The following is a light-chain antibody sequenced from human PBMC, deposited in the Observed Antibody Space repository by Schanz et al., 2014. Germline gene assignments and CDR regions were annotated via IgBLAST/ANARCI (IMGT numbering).Light chain of an antibody. CDR1: SSDVGGYNY. CDR2: EVN. CDR3: AAWDDSLSRV. V-gene: IGLV2-14*01. Sequence: QSALTQPASVSGSPGQSITISCTGTSSDVGGYNYVSWYQQYPGKAPKLMIYEVNKRPSGVPDRFSGSKSGTSASLAISGLRSEDEADYYCAAWDDSLSRVFGGGTKLTVL. J-gene: IGLJ3*02.